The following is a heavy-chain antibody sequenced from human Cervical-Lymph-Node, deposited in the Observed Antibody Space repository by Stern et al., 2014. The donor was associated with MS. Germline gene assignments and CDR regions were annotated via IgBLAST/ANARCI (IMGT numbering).Heavy chain of an antibody. J-gene: IGHJ6*02. D-gene: IGHD3-10*01. CDR1: GGTFSSHA. CDR3: ASSVGELTPEAV. V-gene: IGHV1-69*01. CDR2: IIPMFGTA. Sequence: QMQLVQSGAEVKKPGSSVRVSCKASGGTFSSHAISWVRQAPGQGLELMGGIIPMFGTAKYAQKFQGRVTITADDSTSTAYMEVSSLRSEDTAVYYCASSVGELTPEAVWGQGTTVTVFS.